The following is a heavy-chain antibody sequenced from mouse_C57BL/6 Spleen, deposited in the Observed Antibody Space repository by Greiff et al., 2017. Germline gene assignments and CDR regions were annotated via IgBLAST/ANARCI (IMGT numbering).Heavy chain of an antibody. J-gene: IGHJ3*01. Sequence: QVQLQQSGAELVKPGASVKMSCKASGYTFTSYWITWVKQRPGQGLEWIGDIYPGSGSTTYNEKFKSKATLTVDTSSSTAYMQLSSLPSEDSAVYYGASIYDYESGPWFAYWGQGTLVTVSA. D-gene: IGHD2-4*01. CDR1: GYTFTSYW. V-gene: IGHV1-55*01. CDR2: IYPGSGST. CDR3: ASIYDYESGPWFAY.